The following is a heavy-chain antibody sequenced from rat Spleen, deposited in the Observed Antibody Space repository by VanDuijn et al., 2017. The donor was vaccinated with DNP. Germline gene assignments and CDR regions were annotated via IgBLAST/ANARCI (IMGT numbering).Heavy chain of an antibody. CDR2: IRFDGGST. D-gene: IGHD4-4*01. Sequence: EVQLVESGGGLVQPGGSLKLSCVASGFIFSDYYMAWVRQAPTKGLEWVAYIRFDGGSTYYGDSVKGRFTISRDNAKSTLYLQMNSLRSADMATYYCARWNSGFYAMDAWGQGTSVTVSS. V-gene: IGHV5-22*01. J-gene: IGHJ4*01. CDR3: ARWNSGFYAMDA. CDR1: GFIFSDYY.